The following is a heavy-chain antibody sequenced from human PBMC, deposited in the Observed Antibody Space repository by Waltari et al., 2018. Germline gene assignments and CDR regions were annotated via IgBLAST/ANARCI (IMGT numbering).Heavy chain of an antibody. CDR3: ARALGYYDILTGYYSVEDFGYYYYYGMDV. V-gene: IGHV4-59*01. CDR1: GGSISSYY. D-gene: IGHD3-9*01. CDR2: IFYSGST. Sequence: QVQLQESGPGLVKPSETLSLTCTVSGGSISSYYWSWIRQPPGKGLEWIGYIFYSGSTNHHPALEGGVPISVATSKNQFSLKLSSVTAADTDVYYCARALGYYDILTGYYSVEDFGYYYYYGMDVWGQGTTVTVSS. J-gene: IGHJ6*02.